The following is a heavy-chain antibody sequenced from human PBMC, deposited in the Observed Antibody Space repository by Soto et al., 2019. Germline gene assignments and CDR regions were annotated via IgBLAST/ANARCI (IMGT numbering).Heavy chain of an antibody. CDR3: AKGPICSGYDLGN. J-gene: IGHJ4*02. V-gene: IGHV3-23*01. CDR2: ISASGGST. CDR1: GFTFSNYV. Sequence: EVQLLDSGGGLVQPGGSLRLSCAASGFTFSNYVMNWVRQAPGKGLDWVSAISASGGSTYYADSVKGRFTISRDNSKNTLYLQISSLRAEDTSVYYCAKGPICSGYDLGNWGKGTLVTFSS. D-gene: IGHD5-12*01.